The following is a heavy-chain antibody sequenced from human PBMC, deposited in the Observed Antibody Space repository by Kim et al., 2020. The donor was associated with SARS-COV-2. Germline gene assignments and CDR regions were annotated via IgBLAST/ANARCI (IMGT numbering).Heavy chain of an antibody. Sequence: GGSLRLSCTASGFTFGDYAMSWFRQAPGKGLEWVGFIRSKAYGGTTEYAASVKGRYTISRDDSKSIAYLQVNSLKTEDTAVYYCTRGMASNYFGSRSYYFFGYWGQGTLVTVSS. J-gene: IGHJ4*02. V-gene: IGHV3-49*03. CDR1: GFTFGDYA. CDR2: IRSKAYGGTT. D-gene: IGHD3-10*01. CDR3: TRGMASNYFGSRSYYFFGY.